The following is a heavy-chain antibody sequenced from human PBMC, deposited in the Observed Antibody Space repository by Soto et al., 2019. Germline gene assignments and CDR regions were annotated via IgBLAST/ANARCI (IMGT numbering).Heavy chain of an antibody. CDR3: ARDINDYSNYAVDY. CDR2: ISSSSSTI. J-gene: IGHJ4*02. V-gene: IGHV3-48*01. CDR1: GFTFSSYS. Sequence: VQLVESGGGLVQPGGSLRLSCAASGFTFSSYSMNWVRQAPGKGLEWVSYISSSSSTIYYADSVKGRFTISRDNAKNSLYLQMNSLRAEDTAVYYCARDINDYSNYAVDYWGQGTLVTVSS. D-gene: IGHD4-4*01.